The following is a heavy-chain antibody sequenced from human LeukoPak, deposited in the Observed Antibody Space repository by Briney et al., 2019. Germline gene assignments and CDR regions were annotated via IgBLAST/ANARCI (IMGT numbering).Heavy chain of an antibody. J-gene: IGHJ6*03. CDR3: ARGSSGWYGWDYYYMDV. V-gene: IGHV4-59*01. D-gene: IGHD6-19*01. Sequence: SETLSLTCTVSGGSISSYYWSWIRQPPGKGLEWIGYIYYSGSTNYNPSLKSRVTISVDTSKNQFSLKLSSVTAADTAVYYCARGSSGWYGWDYYYMDVWGKGTTVTVSS. CDR1: GGSISSYY. CDR2: IYYSGST.